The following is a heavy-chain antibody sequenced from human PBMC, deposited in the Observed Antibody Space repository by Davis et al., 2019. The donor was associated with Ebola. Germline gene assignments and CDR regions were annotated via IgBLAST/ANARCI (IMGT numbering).Heavy chain of an antibody. D-gene: IGHD5-18*01. J-gene: IGHJ4*02. CDR3: ARVGYSYANDY. CDR2: INHSGST. CDR1: GGSISSSNW. Sequence: SETLSLTCAVSGGSISSSNWWSWVRQPPGKGLEWIGEINHSGSTNYNPSLKSRVTISVDTSKNQFSLKLSSVTAADTAVYYCARVGYSYANDYWGQGTLVTVSS. V-gene: IGHV4-4*02.